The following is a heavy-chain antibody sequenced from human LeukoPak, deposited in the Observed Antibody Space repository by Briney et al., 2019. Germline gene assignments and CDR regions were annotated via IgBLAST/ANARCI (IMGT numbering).Heavy chain of an antibody. Sequence: GGSLRLSCAAPGFTFTNVWMSWVRQAPGKGLEWVGFIISITECGTLDYAAPVKGRFTISSDDSKKTLYLHMNSLKIEDTAVYYCTTDLPAPYWGQGTPVTVLS. V-gene: IGHV3-15*01. CDR2: IISITECGTL. CDR1: GFTFTNVW. J-gene: IGHJ4*02. CDR3: TTDLPAPY.